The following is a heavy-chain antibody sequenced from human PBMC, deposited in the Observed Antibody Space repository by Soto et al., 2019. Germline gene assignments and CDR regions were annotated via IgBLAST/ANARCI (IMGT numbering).Heavy chain of an antibody. CDR2: ISADGGST. Sequence: EVQLLESGGALVQPGGSLRLSCAASGFIFNNYAMTWVRQAPGKGLEWVSAISADGGSTYYAASVKGRFTISRDNSKNTLYLQMNSLIAEDTALYYCAKDGAYSSSWSFDYWCQGSLVSVSS. CDR3: AKDGAYSSSWSFDY. J-gene: IGHJ4*02. V-gene: IGHV3-23*01. CDR1: GFIFNNYA. D-gene: IGHD6-13*01.